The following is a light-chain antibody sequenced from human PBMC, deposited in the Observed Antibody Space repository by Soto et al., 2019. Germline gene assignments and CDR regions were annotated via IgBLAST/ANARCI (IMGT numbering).Light chain of an antibody. V-gene: IGKV3-15*01. CDR3: QECYSTPRT. CDR2: AAS. Sequence: EIVMTQSPATLSVSPGERATLSCRASQSVSSNLDWYQQKPGQAPRLLIYAASSRQTGIPSRFTGSGSGTEFILTITSLQSEDSAIYYCQECYSTPRTFGQGTKVDIK. J-gene: IGKJ1*01. CDR1: QSVSSN.